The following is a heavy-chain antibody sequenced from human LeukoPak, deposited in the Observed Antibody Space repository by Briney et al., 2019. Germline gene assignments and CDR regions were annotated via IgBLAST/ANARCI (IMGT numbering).Heavy chain of an antibody. D-gene: IGHD4-23*01. CDR2: ISAYNGDT. CDR1: GYTFTSYG. J-gene: IGHJ4*02. Sequence: GASVKVSCKASGYTFTSYGFSWVRRAPGQGLEWMGWISAYNGDTKYALNPQGRVTMTTDTSTSTAYMELRSLRSDDTAVYYCARQLRWDQYYFDYWGQGTLVTVSS. CDR3: ARQLRWDQYYFDY. V-gene: IGHV1-18*01.